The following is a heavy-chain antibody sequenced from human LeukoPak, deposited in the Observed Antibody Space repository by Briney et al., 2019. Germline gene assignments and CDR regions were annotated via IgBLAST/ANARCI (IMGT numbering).Heavy chain of an antibody. CDR1: GFTFSSYS. CDR3: AREKGTVTTFGMDV. CDR2: ISSSSSYI. J-gene: IGHJ6*02. Sequence: GGSLRLSCAASGFTFSSYSMNWVRQAPGKGLEWVSSISSSSSYIHYADSVKGRFTISRDNAKNSLYLQMNSLRAEDTAVYYCAREKGTVTTFGMDVWGQGTTVTVSS. V-gene: IGHV3-21*01. D-gene: IGHD4-17*01.